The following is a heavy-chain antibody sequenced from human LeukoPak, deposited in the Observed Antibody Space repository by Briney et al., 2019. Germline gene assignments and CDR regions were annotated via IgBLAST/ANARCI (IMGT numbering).Heavy chain of an antibody. CDR3: GRAFPPLRTSSAGDL. V-gene: IGHV3-21*01. Sequence: GGSLRLSCSASGFSFSDYDMNWVRQAPGKGLEWVSAISGRSSHVYYGESVKGRFAISRDNAKNSLYLQLDSLGVEDTAVYYCGRAFPPLRTSSAGDLWGQGTLVTVSS. CDR2: ISGRSSHV. D-gene: IGHD3-16*01. J-gene: IGHJ1*01. CDR1: GFSFSDYD.